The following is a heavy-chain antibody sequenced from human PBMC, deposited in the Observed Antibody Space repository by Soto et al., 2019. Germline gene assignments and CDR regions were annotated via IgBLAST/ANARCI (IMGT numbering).Heavy chain of an antibody. V-gene: IGHV3-33*01. CDR3: AIESITMFRGVDY. Sequence: QVQLVESGGGVVQPGRSLRLSCAASGFTFSIYGMHWVRQAPGKGLEWVAVIWYDGSNKYYADSVKGRFTISRDNSKITLYLQMNSLRAEHTAVYYCAIESITMFRGVDYWGQGTLVTVSS. D-gene: IGHD3-10*01. CDR1: GFTFSIYG. J-gene: IGHJ4*02. CDR2: IWYDGSNK.